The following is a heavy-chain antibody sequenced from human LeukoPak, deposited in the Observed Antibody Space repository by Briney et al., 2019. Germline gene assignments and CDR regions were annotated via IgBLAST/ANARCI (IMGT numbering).Heavy chain of an antibody. CDR3: ARLTGNWCFDL. J-gene: IGHJ2*01. V-gene: IGHV4-39*07. CDR1: GDSFSSVTDY. D-gene: IGHD4/OR15-4a*01. Sequence: SETLSLTCTVSGDSFSSVTDYWAWIRQPPGKGLEWIASGDYSGGTYYNPPLESRVAISADMSKNQFSLKLRSVTAADTAVYYCARLTGNWCFDLWGRGTLVTISS. CDR2: GDYSGGT.